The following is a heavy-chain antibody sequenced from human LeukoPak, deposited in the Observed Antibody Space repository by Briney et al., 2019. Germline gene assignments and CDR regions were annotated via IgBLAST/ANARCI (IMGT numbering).Heavy chain of an antibody. CDR1: GGSFSGYY. CDR2: INHSGST. J-gene: IGHJ4*02. V-gene: IGHV4-34*01. CDR3: ARDPNGSGSSD. Sequence: SETLSLTCAVYGGSFSGYYWSWIRQPPGKGLEWIGEINHSGSTNYNPSLKSRVTISVDTSKNQFSLKLSSVTAADTAVYYCARDPNGSGSSDWGQGTLVTVSS. D-gene: IGHD3-10*01.